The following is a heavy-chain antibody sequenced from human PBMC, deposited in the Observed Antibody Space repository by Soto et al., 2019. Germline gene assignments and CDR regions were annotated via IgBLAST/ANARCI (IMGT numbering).Heavy chain of an antibody. CDR1: GGSISGYY. D-gene: IGHD1-1*01. CDR3: ARDVGYRRLDY. Sequence: PSETLSLICTVSGGSISGYYWSRIRQPPGKGLEWIGYIYHYGNPHYNASLRSRVTLSVDRSKNQFSLNLRSVTAADTAVYYSARDVGYRRLDYWGQGSLVTSP. J-gene: IGHJ4*02. CDR2: IYHYGNP. V-gene: IGHV4-30-2*01.